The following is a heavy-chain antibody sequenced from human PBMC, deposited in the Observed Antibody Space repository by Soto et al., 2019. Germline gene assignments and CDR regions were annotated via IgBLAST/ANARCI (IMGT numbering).Heavy chain of an antibody. CDR3: AKEAIKTGNHYDTAYGMDV. Sequence: GGSLRLSCAASGFTFSSYAMSWVRQAPGKGLEWVSAISGSGGSTYYADSVKGRFTISRDNSKNTLYLQMNSLRAEDTAVYYCAKEAIKTGNHYDTAYGMDVWGQGTTVTVSS. CDR2: ISGSGGST. V-gene: IGHV3-23*01. J-gene: IGHJ6*02. CDR1: GFTFSSYA. D-gene: IGHD3-22*01.